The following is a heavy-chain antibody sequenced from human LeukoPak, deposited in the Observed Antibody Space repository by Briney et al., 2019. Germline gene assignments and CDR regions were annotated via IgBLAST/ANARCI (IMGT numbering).Heavy chain of an antibody. D-gene: IGHD3-3*01. CDR3: ARDQEAVYYDFWSGPPGDAFDI. CDR2: IIPILGIA. V-gene: IGHV1-69*04. Sequence: SVKVSCKASGGTFSSYAISWVRQAPGQGLEWMGRIIPILGIANYAQKLQGRVTMTTDTSTSTAYMELRSLRSDDTAVYYCARDQEAVYYDFWSGPPGDAFDIWGQGTMVTVSS. CDR1: GGTFSSYA. J-gene: IGHJ3*02.